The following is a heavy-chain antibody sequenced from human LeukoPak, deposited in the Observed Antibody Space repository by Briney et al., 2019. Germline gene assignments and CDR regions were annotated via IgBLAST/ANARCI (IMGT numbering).Heavy chain of an antibody. CDR1: GFTVSSNY. CDR3: ARCAGYYNYFYMDV. V-gene: IGHV3-53*01. J-gene: IGHJ6*03. CDR2: LYSDGRT. Sequence: GGSLKLSCAASGFTVSSNYMTWVRQAPGKGLEWVAILYSDGRTYYADSVKGRFTISRDNSKNGLSLDMNSLRAEDTALYYCARCAGYYNYFYMDVWGRGTTVTVSS.